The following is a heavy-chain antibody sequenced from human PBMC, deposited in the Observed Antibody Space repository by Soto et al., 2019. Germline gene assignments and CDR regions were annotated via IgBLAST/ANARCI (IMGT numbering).Heavy chain of an antibody. CDR3: ELIATPRY. Sequence: GGSLTLSGERSVFTFRSYAMHWVRQAPGKGLEWVAVISYDGSNKYYADSVRGRFTISRDNSKNSLYLQMNSLRAEDTAVYYCELIATPRYWGQGTLVTVSS. D-gene: IGHD2-21*01. J-gene: IGHJ4*02. V-gene: IGHV3-30-3*01. CDR1: VFTFRSYA. CDR2: ISYDGSNK.